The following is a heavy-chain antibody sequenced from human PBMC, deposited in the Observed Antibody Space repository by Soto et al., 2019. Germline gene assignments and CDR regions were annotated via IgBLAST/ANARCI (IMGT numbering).Heavy chain of an antibody. CDR2: IYHSGST. CDR3: ARSSGYGDYFDY. V-gene: IGHV4-39*01. J-gene: IGHJ4*02. Sequence: PSETLSLTCTVSGGSISTPSYYWGWIRQPPGKGLEWIGSIYHSGSTYYNPSLKSRVTISVDTSKNQFSLKLRSVTAADTAVYYCARSSGYGDYFDYWGQGTLVTVSS. CDR1: GGSISTPSYY. D-gene: IGHD4-17*01.